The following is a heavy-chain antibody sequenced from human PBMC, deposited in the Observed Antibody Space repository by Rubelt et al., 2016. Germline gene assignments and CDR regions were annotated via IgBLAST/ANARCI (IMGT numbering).Heavy chain of an antibody. J-gene: IGHJ5*02. D-gene: IGHD1/OR15-1a*01. CDR3: TTISLTGTSARGYVGP. Sequence: QLQLQESGPGLVRPSETLSLTCTVSGGSIESTAYSWGWIRQPPGKGLEWIGGVYDSGSSFYNPSLKSRVIISVDTSTNQFSLRLRVLTAADTAVYFCTTISLTGTSARGYVGPWGQGTLVTVSS. V-gene: IGHV4-39*01. CDR1: GGSIESTAYS. CDR2: VYDSGSS.